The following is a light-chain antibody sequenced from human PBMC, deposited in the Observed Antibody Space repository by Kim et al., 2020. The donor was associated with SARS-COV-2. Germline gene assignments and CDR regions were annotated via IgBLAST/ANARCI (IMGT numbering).Light chain of an antibody. CDR2: GAS. CDR3: LQHSTYPIT. Sequence: ASVGDRVTIPCRSSQDIRNDLGWYQQNPGRAPKRLIYGASSLQSGVPSRFSGSGSGTEFTLTISSVQPEDFATYFCLQHSTYPITFGQGTRLEIK. J-gene: IGKJ5*01. V-gene: IGKV1-17*01. CDR1: QDIRND.